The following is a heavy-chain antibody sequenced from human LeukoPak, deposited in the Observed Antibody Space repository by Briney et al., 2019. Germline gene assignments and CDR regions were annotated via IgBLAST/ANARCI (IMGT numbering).Heavy chain of an antibody. D-gene: IGHD2-8*01. Sequence: GGSLRLSCAASGFTFSSYAMHWVRQAPGKGLEGVADISYDGSNKYYADSVKGRFTISRDNSKNTLYLQMNSLRAEDTAVYYCARPLVRTRYYFDYWGQGTLVTVSS. J-gene: IGHJ4*02. CDR1: GFTFSSYA. CDR3: ARPLVRTRYYFDY. V-gene: IGHV3-30-3*01. CDR2: ISYDGSNK.